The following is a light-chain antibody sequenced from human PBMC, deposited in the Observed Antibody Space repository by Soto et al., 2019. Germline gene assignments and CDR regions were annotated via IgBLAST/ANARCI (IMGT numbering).Light chain of an antibody. V-gene: IGKV1-9*01. CDR3: QQLNTYPA. Sequence: DLPLTQSPSFLSASVGDRVIITCRASQGIGSYLGWYQQAPGKAPKLLIYGASTLQSGVPSRFSGSGSGTEFTLPISSLQPEDVPTYFFQQLNTYPAFGGGTKVEI. J-gene: IGKJ4*01. CDR2: GAS. CDR1: QGIGSY.